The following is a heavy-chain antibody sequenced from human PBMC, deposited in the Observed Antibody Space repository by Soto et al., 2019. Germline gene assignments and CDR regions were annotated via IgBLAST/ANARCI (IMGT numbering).Heavy chain of an antibody. CDR1: GFTVSSNY. D-gene: IGHD6-19*01. CDR2: IYRGGDI. Sequence: ESGGGLVQPGGSLRLSCAASGFTVSSNYMNWVRQAPGKGLEWVSVIYRGGDIYYADSVKGRFTISRDNSKNTLYLQMNSLRAEDTAVYFCARVSSGWYWYFDLWGRGTLVTVSS. J-gene: IGHJ2*01. V-gene: IGHV3-66*01. CDR3: ARVSSGWYWYFDL.